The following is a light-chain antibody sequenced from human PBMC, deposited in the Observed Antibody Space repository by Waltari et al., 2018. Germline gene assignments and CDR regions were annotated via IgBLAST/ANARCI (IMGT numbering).Light chain of an antibody. CDR3: QHYYAYSWT. Sequence: DIQMTQSPSTLSASVGDRVSITCRASQTIDSWLAWFQQKPGKAPKLLIYKASSLESGVPSRFSGSGSGAEFALTISSLQPDDIATYYCQHYYAYSWTFGQGTKVEIK. J-gene: IGKJ1*01. V-gene: IGKV1-5*03. CDR2: KAS. CDR1: QTIDSW.